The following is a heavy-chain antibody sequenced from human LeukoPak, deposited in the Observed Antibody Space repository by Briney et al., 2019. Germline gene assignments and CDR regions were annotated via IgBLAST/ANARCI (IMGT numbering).Heavy chain of an antibody. D-gene: IGHD2-2*01. CDR1: GFIVSSNY. J-gene: IGHJ4*02. CDR3: ARVVNVPFMPIDS. V-gene: IGHV3-53*01. Sequence: GGSLRLSCAASGFIVSSNYMSWVRQAPGKGLEWVSIIYSGGNTYYADSVKGRFTISRDSSKSALYLQRNSLRAEDTAVYYCARVVNVPFMPIDSWGQGTLVTVSS. CDR2: IYSGGNT.